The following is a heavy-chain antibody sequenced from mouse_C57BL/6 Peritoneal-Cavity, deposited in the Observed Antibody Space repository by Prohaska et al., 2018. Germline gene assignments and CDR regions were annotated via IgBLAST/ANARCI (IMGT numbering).Heavy chain of an antibody. D-gene: IGHD1-1*01. CDR3: TSGGDGSSYGYFDV. J-gene: IGHJ1*03. Sequence: QVQLQQSGAELVRPGASVTLSCKASGYTFTDYEMHWVKQTPVHGLEWIGAIDPETGGTAYTQKFKGKAILTADKSSSTAYMELRSLTCEDSDGYFCTSGGDGSSYGYFDVCSSGTTVNVSS. CDR2: IDPETGGT. V-gene: IGHV1-15*01. CDR1: GYTFTDYE.